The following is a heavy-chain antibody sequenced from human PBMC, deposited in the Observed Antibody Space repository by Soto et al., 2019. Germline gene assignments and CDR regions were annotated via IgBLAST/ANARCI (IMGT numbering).Heavy chain of an antibody. CDR2: INSDGGIT. CDR3: ANFYSGSYSTY. CDR1: GFTLNYYW. D-gene: IGHD1-26*01. Sequence: PGGSLRLSCTASGFTLNYYWMHWVRQAPGKGLVWVSRINSDGGITNYADSVKGRFTISRDNAKNTLYLEMNSLRAEDTAVYYCANFYSGSYSTYWGQGTLVTAPQ. J-gene: IGHJ4*02. V-gene: IGHV3-74*01.